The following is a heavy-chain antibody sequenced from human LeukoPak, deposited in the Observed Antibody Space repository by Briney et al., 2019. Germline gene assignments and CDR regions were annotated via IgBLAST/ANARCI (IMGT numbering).Heavy chain of an antibody. CDR3: ARDKDSSGYYYDY. J-gene: IGHJ4*02. CDR2: IYYSGST. Sequence: SETLSLTCTVSGGSISSHYWSWIRQPPGKGLEWIGYIYYSGSTNYNPSLKSRVTISVDTSKNQFSLKLSSVTAADTAVYYCARDKDSSGYYYDYWGQGTLVTVSS. CDR1: GGSISSHY. D-gene: IGHD3-22*01. V-gene: IGHV4-59*11.